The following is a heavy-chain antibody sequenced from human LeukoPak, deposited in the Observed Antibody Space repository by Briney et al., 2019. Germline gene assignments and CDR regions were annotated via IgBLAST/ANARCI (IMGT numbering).Heavy chain of an antibody. D-gene: IGHD1-26*01. Sequence: GGSLRLSCAASGFTFSSYAMSWVRQAPGKGLEWVSAISGSGGSTYYADSVKGRFTISRDNSKNTLYLQMNSLRAEDTAVYYCPKALDVRATGPYVHWGQGTLVTVSS. CDR1: GFTFSSYA. CDR3: PKALDVRATGPYVH. CDR2: ISGSGGST. J-gene: IGHJ4*02. V-gene: IGHV3-23*01.